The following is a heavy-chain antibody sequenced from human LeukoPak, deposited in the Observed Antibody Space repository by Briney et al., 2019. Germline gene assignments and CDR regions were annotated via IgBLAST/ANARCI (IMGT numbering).Heavy chain of an antibody. CDR3: AKVEVTATNIYYYYGMDV. D-gene: IGHD2-21*02. Sequence: GGSLRLSCAASGFTFSSYAMNWVRQAPGKGLEWVSAIGGSGGSTYYADSVKGRFTISRDNSKNTLYLQMNSLRAEDTAVYYCAKVEVTATNIYYYYGMDVWGQGTTVTVSS. V-gene: IGHV3-23*01. J-gene: IGHJ6*02. CDR1: GFTFSSYA. CDR2: IGGSGGST.